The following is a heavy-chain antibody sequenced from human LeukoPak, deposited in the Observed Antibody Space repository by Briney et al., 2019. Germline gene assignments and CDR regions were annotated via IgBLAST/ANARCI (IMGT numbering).Heavy chain of an antibody. CDR1: GASLNGHY. D-gene: IGHD6-6*01. CDR2: IYHSGST. Sequence: SETLSLTCAVYGASLNGHYWSWIRQPPGKGLEWIGYIYHSGSTYYNPSLKSRVTISVDRSKNQFSLKLSSVTAADTAVYYCARSSNSSSSWRYYYYMDVWGKGTTVTVSS. J-gene: IGHJ6*03. V-gene: IGHV4-34*01. CDR3: ARSSNSSSSWRYYYYMDV.